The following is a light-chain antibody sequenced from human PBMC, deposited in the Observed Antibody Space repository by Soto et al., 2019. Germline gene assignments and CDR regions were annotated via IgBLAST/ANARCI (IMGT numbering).Light chain of an antibody. CDR3: QKYNSAPIT. CDR2: LGS. V-gene: IGKV2-28*01. Sequence: VRPETKISLPVTPGEPASISCRSSQSLLHSNGYNYLDWYLQKPGQSPQLLIYLGSNRASGVPDRFSGSGSGTDFTLTISSLQPEDVATYYCQKYNSAPITFGQGTRLEIK. CDR1: QSLLHSNGYNY. J-gene: IGKJ5*01.